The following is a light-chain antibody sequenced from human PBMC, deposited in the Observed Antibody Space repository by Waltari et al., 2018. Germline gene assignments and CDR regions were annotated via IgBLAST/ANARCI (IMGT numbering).Light chain of an antibody. V-gene: IGLV2-14*03. CDR3: SSYTSSSTVV. Sequence: QSALTQPASASGSPGQSITISCTGTSSYVGGDNHVSWYQQHPGKAPKLMIYDVSNRPSGVSNRFSGSKSGNTASLTISGLQAEDEADYYCSSYTSSSTVVFGGGTKLTVL. CDR2: DVS. J-gene: IGLJ2*01. CDR1: SSYVGGDNH.